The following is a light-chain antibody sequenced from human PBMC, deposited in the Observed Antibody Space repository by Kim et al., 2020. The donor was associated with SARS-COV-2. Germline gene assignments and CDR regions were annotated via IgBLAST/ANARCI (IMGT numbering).Light chain of an antibody. CDR2: YAS. V-gene: IGKV3-11*01. Sequence: EIVMTQSPATLSLPPGERATLSCRASQSISSYLAWYQQKPGQAPRLLIYYASNRATDTPARFSGSGSGTDFTLTISSLDPEDFAVYYCQQRRDWWTFGLGTKVDIK. J-gene: IGKJ1*01. CDR1: QSISSY. CDR3: QQRRDWWT.